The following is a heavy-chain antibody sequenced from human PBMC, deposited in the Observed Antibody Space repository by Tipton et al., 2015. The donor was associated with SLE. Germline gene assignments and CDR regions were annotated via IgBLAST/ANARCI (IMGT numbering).Heavy chain of an antibody. CDR1: GGSISSSSYY. J-gene: IGHJ3*02. CDR2: IYYSGST. Sequence: LRLSCTVSGGSISSSSYYWGWIRQPPGKGLEWIGSIYYSGSTYYNPSLKSRVTISVDTSKNQFSLKLSSVTAADTAVYYCARLRFGVHAFDIWGQGQWSPSLQ. CDR3: ARLRFGVHAFDI. V-gene: IGHV4-39*01. D-gene: IGHD3-10*01.